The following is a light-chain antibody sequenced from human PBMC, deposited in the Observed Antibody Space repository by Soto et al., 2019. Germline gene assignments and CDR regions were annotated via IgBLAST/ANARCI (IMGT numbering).Light chain of an antibody. V-gene: IGKV3-15*01. CDR1: QSVSNN. CDR3: QQYNNWWT. Sequence: EIVMTQSPATLSVSPGERATLSCRASQSVSNNLAWYQKKPGQAPSPLIYGASTRATGIPARFSGSGSGTEFTLTISSLQSEDFAFYYCQQYNNWWTFGHGTRVEI. CDR2: GAS. J-gene: IGKJ1*01.